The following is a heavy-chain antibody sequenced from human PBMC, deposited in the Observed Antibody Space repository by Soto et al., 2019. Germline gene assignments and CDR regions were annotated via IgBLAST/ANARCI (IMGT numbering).Heavy chain of an antibody. CDR1: GYRFTSYW. CDR2: IYPGDSDT. J-gene: IGHJ2*01. CDR3: ARLSGEYNWYFDL. V-gene: IGHV5-51*01. Sequence: PGESLKISCKGSGYRFTSYWICWVRQMPGKGLEWMGIIYPGDSDTRYSPSFQGQVTISADKSISTAYLQWSSLKASDTAMYYCARLSGEYNWYFDLWGRGTLVTVSS. D-gene: IGHD6-6*01.